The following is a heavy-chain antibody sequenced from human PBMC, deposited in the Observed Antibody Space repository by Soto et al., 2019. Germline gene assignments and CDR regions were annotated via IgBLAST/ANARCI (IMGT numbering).Heavy chain of an antibody. D-gene: IGHD3-16*01. CDR3: ARRYGGNFDY. CDR1: GDSISNYY. CDR2: IYYSGST. Sequence: PXXTLSLPCTVSGDSISNYYWSWIPQPPGKGLEWIGYIYYSGSTNYNPSLKSRVTISVDTSKNQFSLKLSSVTAADTAVYYCARRYGGNFDYWGQGTLVTVSS. V-gene: IGHV4-59*01. J-gene: IGHJ4*02.